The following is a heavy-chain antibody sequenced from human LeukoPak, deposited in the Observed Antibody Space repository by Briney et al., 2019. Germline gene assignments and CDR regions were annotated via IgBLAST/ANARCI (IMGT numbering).Heavy chain of an antibody. CDR3: ARDRVTTLRGVMRKVGPDY. V-gene: IGHV1-2*02. J-gene: IGHJ4*02. CDR2: INPNSGVT. D-gene: IGHD3-10*01. CDR1: GYTFTGYY. Sequence: ASVTASCKASGYTFTGYYIHWVRQAPGQGLEYMGWINPNSGVTDYAQKFQGRVTMTRDTSISTAYMELRRLRSDDTAVYYCARDRVTTLRGVMRKVGPDYWGQGTLVTVSS.